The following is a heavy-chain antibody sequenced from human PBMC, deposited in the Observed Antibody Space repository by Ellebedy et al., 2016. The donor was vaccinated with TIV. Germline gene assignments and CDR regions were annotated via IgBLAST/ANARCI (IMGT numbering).Heavy chain of an antibody. CDR2: VYYTGSA. CDR3: ARHPITFGSGSYLDS. J-gene: IGHJ5*01. V-gene: IGHV4-39*01. Sequence: SETLSLTXPVSSDSLSSANHYWRWIRQPPGKGLESIGNVYYTGSAFYNPSLKSRVTISVDTSKNQFSLKLNYVTAADTAVYYCARHPITFGSGSYLDSWGQGTLVTVSS. CDR1: SDSLSSANHY. D-gene: IGHD3-10*01.